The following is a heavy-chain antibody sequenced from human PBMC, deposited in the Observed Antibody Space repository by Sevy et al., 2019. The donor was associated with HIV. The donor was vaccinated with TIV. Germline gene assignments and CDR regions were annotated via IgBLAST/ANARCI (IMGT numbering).Heavy chain of an antibody. CDR1: GFTFSNAW. J-gene: IGHJ4*02. CDR3: TTVITMIVGGGY. CDR2: IKSKTDGGTR. D-gene: IGHD3-22*01. V-gene: IGHV3-15*01. Sequence: GGSLRLSCAASGFTFSNAWMSWVRQAPGKGMEWVGRIKSKTDGGTRDYAEPVKGRFNISRDDSKTTVYLQMNSLKSEDTAVYYFTTVITMIVGGGYWGRGTLVTVSS.